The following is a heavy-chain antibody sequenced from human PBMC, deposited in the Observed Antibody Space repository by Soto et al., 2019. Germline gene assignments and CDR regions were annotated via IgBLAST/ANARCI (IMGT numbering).Heavy chain of an antibody. CDR1: GFTFSTYG. CDR2: ISYDGNNK. V-gene: IGHV3-30*18. D-gene: IGHD1-26*01. CDR3: AKTGLGWVVDY. J-gene: IGHJ4*02. Sequence: QVQLVESGGGVVQPGRSLRLSCAASGFTFSTYGMHWVRQAPGKGLDWVAVISYDGNNKYYADSVKGRFTISRDNSKNTLYLQMNSLRAEDTAVYYCAKTGLGWVVDYWSQGTLVTVSS.